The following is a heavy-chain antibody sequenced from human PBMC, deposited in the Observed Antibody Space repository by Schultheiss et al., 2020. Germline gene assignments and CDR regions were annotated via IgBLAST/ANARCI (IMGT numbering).Heavy chain of an antibody. D-gene: IGHD6-6*01. CDR1: GYTFTSYY. J-gene: IGHJ3*02. Sequence: ASVKVSCKASGYTFTSYYMHWVRQAPGQGLEWMGWINPNSGGTNYAQKFQGWVTMTRDTSISTAYMELSRLRSDDTAVYYCARRERISSSSMSAFDIWGQGTMVTVSS. V-gene: IGHV1-2*04. CDR3: ARRERISSSSMSAFDI. CDR2: INPNSGGT.